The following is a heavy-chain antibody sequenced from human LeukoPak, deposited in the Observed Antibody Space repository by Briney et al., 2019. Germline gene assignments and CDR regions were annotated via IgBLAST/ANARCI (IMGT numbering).Heavy chain of an antibody. J-gene: IGHJ4*02. V-gene: IGHV3-53*01. CDR2: IYSDGST. CDR1: GFAVSSHY. Sequence: GGSLRLSCAASGFAVSSHYMNWVRQAPGKGLVWVSVIYSDGSTYNADSVRGRFTISRDNSKNTLYLQMNSLIAEDTAVYYCARAMRGYSYILEQWGQGTLVTVSS. D-gene: IGHD5-18*01. CDR3: ARAMRGYSYILEQ.